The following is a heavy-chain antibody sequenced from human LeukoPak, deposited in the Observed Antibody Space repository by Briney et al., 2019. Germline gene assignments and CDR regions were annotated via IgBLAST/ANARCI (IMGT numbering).Heavy chain of an antibody. CDR3: AKSGGYGLDY. J-gene: IGHJ4*02. D-gene: IGHD1-26*01. V-gene: IGHV4-34*01. CDR1: GGSFSGYY. CDR2: IYSSGST. Sequence: SETLSLTCAVYGGSFSGYYWGWIRQPPGKGLEWIGSIYSSGSTYYNASLQSRVTISIETSKNQISLRLNSVTAADTAMYYCAKSGGYGLDYWGQGTLVTVSS.